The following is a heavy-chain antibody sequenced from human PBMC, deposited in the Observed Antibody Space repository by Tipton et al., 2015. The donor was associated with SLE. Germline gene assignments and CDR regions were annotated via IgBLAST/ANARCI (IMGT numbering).Heavy chain of an antibody. J-gene: IGHJ3*02. CDR3: ARLFIAVAVTGNAFDI. V-gene: IGHV4-59*08. CDR1: GGSISSYY. Sequence: TLSLTCTVSGGSISSYYWSWIRQPPGKGLEWIGYSYYSGSTNYNPSLKSRVTISVDTSKNQFSLKLSSVTAADTAVYYCARLFIAVAVTGNAFDIWGQGTMVTVSS. CDR2: SYYSGST. D-gene: IGHD6-19*01.